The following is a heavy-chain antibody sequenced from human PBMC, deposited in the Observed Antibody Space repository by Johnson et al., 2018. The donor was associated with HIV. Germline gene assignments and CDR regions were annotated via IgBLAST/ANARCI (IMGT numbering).Heavy chain of an antibody. CDR2: ISYDGSNK. J-gene: IGHJ3*02. Sequence: LVESGGGVVRPGGSLRLSCAASGFTFSSYAMHWVRQAPGKGLEWVAVISYDGSNKYYADSVKGRFTISRDNSKNTLYLQMNSLRAEDTAVYYCARLGPHDAFDIWGQGTMVTVSS. CDR1: GFTFSSYA. D-gene: IGHD1-26*01. CDR3: ARLGPHDAFDI. V-gene: IGHV3-30-3*01.